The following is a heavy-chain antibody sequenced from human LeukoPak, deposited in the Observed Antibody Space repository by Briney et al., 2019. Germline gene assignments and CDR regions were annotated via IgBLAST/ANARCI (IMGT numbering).Heavy chain of an antibody. CDR3: VIYCTNGVCYTG. J-gene: IGHJ4*02. D-gene: IGHD2-8*01. Sequence: PGGSLRLSCAASGFTFSSYSMNWVRQAPGKGLEWVSSISSSSSYIYYADSVKGRFTISRDNAKNSLYLQMNSLRAEDTAVYYCVIYCTNGVCYTGWGQGTLVTVSS. CDR1: GFTFSSYS. V-gene: IGHV3-21*01. CDR2: ISSSSSYI.